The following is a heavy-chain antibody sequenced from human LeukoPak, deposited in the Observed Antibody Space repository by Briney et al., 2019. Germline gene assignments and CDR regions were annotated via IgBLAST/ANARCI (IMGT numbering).Heavy chain of an antibody. CDR3: AKDGQWLPTRPSYMDV. J-gene: IGHJ6*03. CDR2: INHSGST. CDR1: GGSFSGYY. V-gene: IGHV4-34*01. D-gene: IGHD6-19*01. Sequence: SETLSLTCAVYGGSFSGYYWSWIRQPPGKGLEWIGEINHSGSTNYNPSLKSRVTISVDTSKNQFSLKLSSVTAADTAVYYCAKDGQWLPTRPSYMDVWGKGTTVTVSS.